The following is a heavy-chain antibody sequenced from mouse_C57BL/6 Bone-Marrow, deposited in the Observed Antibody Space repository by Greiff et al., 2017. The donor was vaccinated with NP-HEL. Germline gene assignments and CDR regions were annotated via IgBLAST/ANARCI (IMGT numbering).Heavy chain of an antibody. Sequence: EVKVVESGGDLVKPGGSLKLSCAASGFTFSSYGMSWVRQTPDKRLEWVATLSSGGSYTYYPDSVKGRFTISRDNAKNTLYLQMSSLKSEDTAMYYCASSTVVASHWYFDVWGTGTTVTVSS. CDR3: ASSTVVASHWYFDV. CDR2: LSSGGSYT. V-gene: IGHV5-6*01. J-gene: IGHJ1*03. D-gene: IGHD1-1*01. CDR1: GFTFSSYG.